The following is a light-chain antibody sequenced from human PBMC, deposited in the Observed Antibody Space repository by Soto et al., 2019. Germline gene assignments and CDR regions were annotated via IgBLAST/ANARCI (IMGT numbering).Light chain of an antibody. CDR3: MQGTQFPYT. CDR1: QSLVHRDGNTY. CDR2: MIS. V-gene: IGKV2-24*01. Sequence: DIVMTQTPLSSPVTLGQPASISCRSSQSLVHRDGNTYLSWLQQRPGQPPRLLIYMISDRFSRVPDRFRGSGAGTDFTLEISRVEADDVGVYYCMQGTQFPYTLGQGTKLELK. J-gene: IGKJ2*01.